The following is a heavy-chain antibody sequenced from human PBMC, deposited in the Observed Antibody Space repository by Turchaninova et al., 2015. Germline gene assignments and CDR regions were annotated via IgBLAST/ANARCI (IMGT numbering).Heavy chain of an antibody. CDR2: VSGGGVIL. CDR3: AKERECSTTSCYVDY. Sequence: EVQLVESGGGLVQPGGCVRRSCGASGLNVSSYDMTWVGQAPGKGRVWGSGVSGGGVILTHATPVRALFTHTRYNSKNTLFLQSNSLRAEDPAVYYCAKERECSTTSCYVDYWGQGTLVTVSS. D-gene: IGHD2-2*01. CDR1: GLNVSSYD. J-gene: IGHJ4*02. V-gene: IGHV3-23*04.